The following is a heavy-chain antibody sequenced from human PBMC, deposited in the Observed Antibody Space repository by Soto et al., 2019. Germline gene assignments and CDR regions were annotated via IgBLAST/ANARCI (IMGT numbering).Heavy chain of an antibody. CDR1: GFTFNTYA. V-gene: IGHV3-23*01. D-gene: IGHD3-16*01. J-gene: IGHJ4*02. Sequence: QPGGSLRLSCAASGFTFNTYAMSWVRQAPGKGLEWVSLISATGGGTYYADSVKGRFTISRDNSHNTLYLQVHSLTAEDTAVYYCAKDRRAGGNSAFYFDFWGQGAQVTVSS. CDR2: ISATGGGT. CDR3: AKDRRAGGNSAFYFDF.